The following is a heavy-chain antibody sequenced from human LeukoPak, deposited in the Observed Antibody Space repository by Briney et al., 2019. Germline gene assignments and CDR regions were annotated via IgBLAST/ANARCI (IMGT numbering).Heavy chain of an antibody. D-gene: IGHD3-9*01. V-gene: IGHV3-15*01. CDR2: IKSKTDGGTT. J-gene: IGHJ4*02. CDR1: GFTFSNAW. CDR3: TTEAFDWLLFFDY. Sequence: GGSLRLSCAASGFTFSNAWMSWVRQAPGKGLEWVGRIKSKTDGGTTDYAAPVKGRFTISRDDSKNTLYLHMNSLKTEDTAVFYCTTEAFDWLLFFDYWGQGTLVTVSS.